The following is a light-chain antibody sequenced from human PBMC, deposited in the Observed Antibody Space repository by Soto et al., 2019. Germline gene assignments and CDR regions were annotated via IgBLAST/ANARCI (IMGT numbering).Light chain of an antibody. V-gene: IGKV3-20*01. Sequence: DIVFTQSPCTLSLSPGERATLSCGASQSINSRSLAWYQQKPGQAPRLLIYDASSRATGIPDRFSASGSGTDFTLTISSLEPEDFAVYYCQQYVASPYTFGQGTKVDIK. J-gene: IGKJ2*01. CDR1: QSINSRS. CDR2: DAS. CDR3: QQYVASPYT.